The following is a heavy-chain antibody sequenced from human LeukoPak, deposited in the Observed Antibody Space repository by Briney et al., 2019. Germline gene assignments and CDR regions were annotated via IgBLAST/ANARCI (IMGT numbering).Heavy chain of an antibody. J-gene: IGHJ4*02. CDR1: GGSIRTYY. CDR2: IFYSGTT. D-gene: IGHD3-22*01. CDR3: ARDWTSGFHSLDY. Sequence: SETLSLTCTVSGGSIRTYYWSWIRQPPGKGLEWIGCIFYSGTTNYNPSLKSRVTISVDTSKNQFSLKLTSVTAADTAVYYCARDWTSGFHSLDYWGQGTLVTVSS. V-gene: IGHV4-59*01.